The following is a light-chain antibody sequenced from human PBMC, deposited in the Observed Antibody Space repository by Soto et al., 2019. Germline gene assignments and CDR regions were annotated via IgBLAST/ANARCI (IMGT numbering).Light chain of an antibody. CDR1: QSVSSY. J-gene: IGKJ3*01. V-gene: IGKV3-11*01. CDR2: DAS. Sequence: EIVLTQSPATLSLSPGERATLSCRASQSVSSYLAWYQQKPGQAPRLLIYDASNRATGIPVRFSGSGSGTDFTLSSSSLEADDVAVYYCQQRSNWPRGTFGPGTKVDI. CDR3: QQRSNWPRGT.